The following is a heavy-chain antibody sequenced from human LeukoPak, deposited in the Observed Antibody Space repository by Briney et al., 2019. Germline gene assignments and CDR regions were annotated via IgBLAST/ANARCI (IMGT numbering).Heavy chain of an antibody. V-gene: IGHV3-48*02. CDR1: GFTFSTYS. CDR2: ISSSSGTI. CDR3: ARVRPGWYVDY. Sequence: GGSLRLSCAASGFTFSTYSMIWVRQAPGKGLEWVSYISSSSGTIYYADSVKGRFTISRDNAKDSMYLQMNGLTDEDTAVYFCARVRPGWYVDYWGQGTLVTVSS. D-gene: IGHD6-19*01. J-gene: IGHJ4*02.